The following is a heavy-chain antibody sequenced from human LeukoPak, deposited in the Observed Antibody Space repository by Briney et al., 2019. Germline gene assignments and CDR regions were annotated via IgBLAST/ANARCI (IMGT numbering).Heavy chain of an antibody. D-gene: IGHD1-26*01. CDR3: ARVNSGSYDWYFDL. J-gene: IGHJ2*01. V-gene: IGHV1-18*01. CDR1: GYTFSNYD. Sequence: ASVKVSCKASGYTFSNYDITWVRQAPGQGLEWMGWISGYNGNTNYAQKLQGRVTMTTDTSTSTAYMELRSLRSDDTAVYYCARVNSGSYDWYFDLWGRGTLVTVSS. CDR2: ISGYNGNT.